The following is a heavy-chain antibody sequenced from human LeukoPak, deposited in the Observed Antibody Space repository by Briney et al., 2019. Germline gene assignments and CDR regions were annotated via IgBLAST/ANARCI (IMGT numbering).Heavy chain of an antibody. V-gene: IGHV3-48*04. CDR1: GFTFSSYS. CDR2: ISSSSSTI. CDR3: ARAMIVVGLDY. Sequence: GGSLRLSCAASGFTFSSYSMNWVRQAPGKGLGWVSYISSSSSTIYYADSVKGRFTISRDNAKNSLYLQMNSLRAEDTAVYYCARAMIVVGLDYWGQGTLVTVSS. J-gene: IGHJ4*02. D-gene: IGHD3-22*01.